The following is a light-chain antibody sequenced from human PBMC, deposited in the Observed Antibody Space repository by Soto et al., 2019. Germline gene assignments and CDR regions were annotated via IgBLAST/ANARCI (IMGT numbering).Light chain of an antibody. V-gene: IGKV1-5*03. CDR1: QTISSW. J-gene: IGKJ1*01. CDR2: KAS. CDR3: QHYNIYSEA. Sequence: DIKMTQSPSTLSGSVGDRVTITCRASQTISSWLAWYQQKPGKAPKLLIYKASTLKSGVPSRFSGSGSGTEFTLTISSLQPDDFATYYCQHYNIYSEAFGQGAKVAIK.